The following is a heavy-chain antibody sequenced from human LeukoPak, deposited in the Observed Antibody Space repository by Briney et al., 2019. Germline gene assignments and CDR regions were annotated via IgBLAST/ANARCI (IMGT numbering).Heavy chain of an antibody. Sequence: SQTLSLTCSVSGGSISSEGFYWSWIRQHPGQGLEWIAYIYHSGRTYYNPSLKSRLIISVDTSKNQFSMSLKSVTAADTAVYYCARVVTSSLYFFDYWGQGTLVSVCS. D-gene: IGHD2-21*02. CDR3: ARVVTSSLYFFDY. CDR1: GGSISSEGFY. J-gene: IGHJ4*02. CDR2: IYHSGRT. V-gene: IGHV4-31*03.